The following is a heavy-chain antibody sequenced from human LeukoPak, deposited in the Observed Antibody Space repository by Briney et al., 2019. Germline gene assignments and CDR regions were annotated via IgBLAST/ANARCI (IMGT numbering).Heavy chain of an antibody. CDR3: ARLRGQSYGYADY. Sequence: GGSLRLSCAASGFTFSSYGMHWVRQAPGKGLEWVSYISSSGSITDYADSVQGRFTISRDNAKNSLYLQMNSLRVEDTAVYYCARLRGQSYGYADYWGQGTLVTVSS. D-gene: IGHD5-18*01. J-gene: IGHJ4*02. CDR1: GFTFSSYG. V-gene: IGHV3-48*04. CDR2: ISSSGSIT.